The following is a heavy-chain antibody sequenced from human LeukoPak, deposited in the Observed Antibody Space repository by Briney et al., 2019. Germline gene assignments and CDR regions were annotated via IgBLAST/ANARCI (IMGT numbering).Heavy chain of an antibody. J-gene: IGHJ6*03. D-gene: IGHD2-21*02. V-gene: IGHV4-30-4*01. CDR2: IYYSGST. Sequence: PSQTLSLTCTVSGGSINSGDYYWNWIRQPPGKGLEWIGYIYYSGSTYYNPSLKSRVTISVDTSKNQFSLKMSSVTAAETAVYYCARDGTRLVTYYYYYMDVWGKGTTVTVSS. CDR3: ARDGTRLVTYYYYYMDV. CDR1: GGSINSGDYY.